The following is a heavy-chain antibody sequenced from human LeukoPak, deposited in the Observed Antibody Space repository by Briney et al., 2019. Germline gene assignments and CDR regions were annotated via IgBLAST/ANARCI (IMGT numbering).Heavy chain of an antibody. J-gene: IGHJ4*02. CDR2: ISSSSSYT. Sequence: GGSLRLSCGASGFTFSDYYMSWIRQAPGKGLEWVSYISSSSSYTNYADSVKGRFTISRDNAKNSLYLQMNSLRAEDTAVYYCARRGGSGWYDYWGQGTLVTVSS. D-gene: IGHD6-19*01. CDR1: GFTFSDYY. V-gene: IGHV3-11*06. CDR3: ARRGGSGWYDY.